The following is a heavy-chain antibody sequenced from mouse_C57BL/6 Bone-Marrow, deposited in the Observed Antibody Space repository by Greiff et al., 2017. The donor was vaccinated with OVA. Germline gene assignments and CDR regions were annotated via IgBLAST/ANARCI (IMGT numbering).Heavy chain of an antibody. CDR2: ISYDGSN. CDR3: AREDYSNYFFAY. J-gene: IGHJ3*01. V-gene: IGHV3-6*01. CDR1: GYSITSGYY. Sequence: VQLQQSGPGLVKPSQSLSLTCSVTGYSITSGYYWNWIRQFPGNKLEWMGYISYDGSNNYNPSLKNRISITRDTSKNQFFLKLNSVTTEDTATYYCAREDYSNYFFAYWGQGTLVTVSA. D-gene: IGHD2-5*01.